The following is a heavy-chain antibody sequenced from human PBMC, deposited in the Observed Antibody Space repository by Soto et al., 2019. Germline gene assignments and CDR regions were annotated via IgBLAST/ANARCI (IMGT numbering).Heavy chain of an antibody. D-gene: IGHD2-2*01. CDR2: IAYSGNT. CDR1: GGYMSGYY. Sequence: SETLSLTCTVSGGYMSGYYWSWIRQPPGKGLEWIAYIAYSGNTRYNPSLKSRVTISVDTSKNQFSLKLNSVTAADTAVYYCARDSTTWFPYYGIDVWGQGTTVTVSS. J-gene: IGHJ6*02. V-gene: IGHV4-59*01. CDR3: ARDSTTWFPYYGIDV.